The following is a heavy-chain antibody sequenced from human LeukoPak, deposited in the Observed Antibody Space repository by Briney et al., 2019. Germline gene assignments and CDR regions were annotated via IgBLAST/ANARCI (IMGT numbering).Heavy chain of an antibody. Sequence: GSLRLSCAASGFTFSSYAMSWVRRAPGKGLDWVSAISGTGDTIYYADSVKGRFTISRDRNTLYLLIKSLRVEDTAVYYCAKAEPMTTYFDSWGQGTLVTVSS. CDR3: AKAEPMTTYFDS. D-gene: IGHD4-17*01. CDR2: ISGTGDTI. CDR1: GFTFSSYA. V-gene: IGHV3-23*01. J-gene: IGHJ4*02.